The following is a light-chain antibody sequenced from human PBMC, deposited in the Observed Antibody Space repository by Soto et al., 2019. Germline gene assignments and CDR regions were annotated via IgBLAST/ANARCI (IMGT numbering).Light chain of an antibody. J-gene: IGKJ5*01. CDR1: QSVGIN. V-gene: IGKV3-15*01. Sequence: EIVMTQSPATLSVSPGEGSTLSCRASQSVGINLAWYQQKPGQVPRLLIYGASTRATGVPARFTGSGSGTEFTLTFSNLQSEDFAVYYCQQYNNWPITFGQGTRLEIK. CDR2: GAS. CDR3: QQYNNWPIT.